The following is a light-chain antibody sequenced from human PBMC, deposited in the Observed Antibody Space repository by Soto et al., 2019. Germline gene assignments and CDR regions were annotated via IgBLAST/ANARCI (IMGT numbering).Light chain of an antibody. CDR2: GAS. Sequence: EIVLTHSPGTLSLSPGERATLSCRASQSVSNNYLAWYQQKPGQAPRLLIYGASNRATGIPDRFSGSGSGTDFTLTISRLEPGDFAVYYCQQYGSSGTFGQGTKA. V-gene: IGKV3-20*01. J-gene: IGKJ1*01. CDR3: QQYGSSGT. CDR1: QSVSNNY.